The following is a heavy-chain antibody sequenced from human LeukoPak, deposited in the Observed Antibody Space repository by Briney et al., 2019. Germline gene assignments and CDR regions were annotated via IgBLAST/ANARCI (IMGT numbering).Heavy chain of an antibody. CDR3: ARVRTTVTTFAAFDI. CDR2: INPNSGGT. D-gene: IGHD4-11*01. V-gene: IGHV1-2*06. CDR1: GYTFTGYH. Sequence: ASVKVSCKASGYTFTGYHMHWVRQAPGQGLEWMGRINPNSGGTNYAQKFQGRVTMTRDTSISTAYMELSRLRSDDTAVYYCARVRTTVTTFAAFDIWGQGTMVTVSS. J-gene: IGHJ3*02.